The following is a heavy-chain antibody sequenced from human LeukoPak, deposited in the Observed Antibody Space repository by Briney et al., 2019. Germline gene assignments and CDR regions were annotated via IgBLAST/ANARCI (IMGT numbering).Heavy chain of an antibody. D-gene: IGHD3-10*01. CDR2: ISGSGAST. J-gene: IGHJ6*03. Sequence: PGGTLRLSCAASGFTFSSYAMSWVRQAPGNGLEWDSAISGSGASTYYADSVKGRFTISRDHSKNPLYLQMTSLRTEDTAVYYRGKDYGTGRYLLYYYYMDVWGKGTTVTVSS. CDR3: GKDYGTGRYLLYYYYMDV. V-gene: IGHV3-23*01. CDR1: GFTFSSYA.